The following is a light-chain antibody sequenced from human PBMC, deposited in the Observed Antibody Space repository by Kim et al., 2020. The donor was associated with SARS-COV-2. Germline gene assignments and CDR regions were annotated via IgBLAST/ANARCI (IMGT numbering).Light chain of an antibody. CDR2: KTN. V-gene: IGLV1-47*01. Sequence: QSVVTQPPSASGTPGQRASISCSGSKSNIGGNYVHWYQHVPGTAPRLVIYKTNEWPSGVPDRFSGSKSGTTASLAISGLRSEDEAEYFCVSWDDSLRDWVFGGGTKLTVL. CDR3: VSWDDSLRDWV. CDR1: KSNIGGNY. J-gene: IGLJ3*02.